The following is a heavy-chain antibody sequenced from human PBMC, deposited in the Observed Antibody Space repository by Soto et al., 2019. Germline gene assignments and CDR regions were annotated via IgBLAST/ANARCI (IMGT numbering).Heavy chain of an antibody. J-gene: IGHJ6*03. CDR3: AKVSEMGSVTEGYYYYMDV. Sequence: QVQLVQSGAEVKKSGSSVKVSCKASGGTFRNYTISWVRQAPGQGLEWMGRIIPILGIANYPQKFQGRVTITADKSTYTAYLELSSLRSEDTAMYYCAKVSEMGSVTEGYYYYMDVWGKGTTVTVSS. V-gene: IGHV1-69*02. CDR1: GGTFRNYT. CDR2: IIPILGIA. D-gene: IGHD3-10*01.